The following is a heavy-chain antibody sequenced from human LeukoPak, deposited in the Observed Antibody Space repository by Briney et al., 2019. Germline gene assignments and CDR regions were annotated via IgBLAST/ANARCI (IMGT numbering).Heavy chain of an antibody. V-gene: IGHV1-18*01. CDR1: GYTFTSYG. Sequence: ASVTVSCKASGYTFTSYGITWVRQAPGQGLEWMGWISAYNGNTMYAQNLQGRVTMTTDTSTSTAYMDLRSLRSDDTAVYYCARGSRDCSSTSCYAGIHYWGQGTLVTVSS. J-gene: IGHJ4*02. CDR2: ISAYNGNT. CDR3: ARGSRDCSSTSCYAGIHY. D-gene: IGHD2-2*01.